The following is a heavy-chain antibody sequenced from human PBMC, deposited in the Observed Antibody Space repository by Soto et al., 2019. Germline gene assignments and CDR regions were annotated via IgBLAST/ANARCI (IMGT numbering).Heavy chain of an antibody. V-gene: IGHV4-31*03. D-gene: IGHD2-2*01. J-gene: IGHJ4*02. CDR2: IYYSGST. CDR1: GGSISSGGYY. CDR3: ARVGTAAHAGGY. Sequence: PSETLSLTCTVSGGSISSGGYYWSWIRQHPGKGLEWIGYIYYSGSTYYNPSLKSRVTISVDTSKNQFSLKLSSVTAADTAVYYCARVGTAAHAGGYWGKGTLVTVS.